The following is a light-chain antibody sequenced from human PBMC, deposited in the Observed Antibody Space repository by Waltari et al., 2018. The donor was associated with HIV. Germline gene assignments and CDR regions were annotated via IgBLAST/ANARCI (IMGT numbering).Light chain of an antibody. J-gene: IGLJ1*01. CDR1: RSHVGAYDY. CDR2: DVN. Sequence: QSALTQPASVSGSPGPPITISCTGTRSHVGAYDYVSWYQQHPGKAPKLMIYDVNNQPSGVSHRFSGSKSATTASLTISGLQAEDEADYYCSSYTTSSTYVFGTGTKVTVL. CDR3: SSYTTSSTYV. V-gene: IGLV2-14*03.